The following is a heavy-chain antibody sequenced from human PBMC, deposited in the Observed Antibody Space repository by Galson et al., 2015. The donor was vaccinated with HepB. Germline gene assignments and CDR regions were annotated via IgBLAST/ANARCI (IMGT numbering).Heavy chain of an antibody. CDR2: INPNSGRT. D-gene: IGHD2-15*01. CDR3: AAEHCSGASGDICRKAFAY. V-gene: IGHV1-2*02. CDR1: GDTLTGYY. J-gene: IGHJ4*02. Sequence: SVKVSCKASGDTLTGYYMHWMRQDPGQGLEWIGGINPNSGRTKYVQKFQDRVTVTRDTPTKTVYMELTRLTSDDTAVYYCAAEHCSGASGDICRKAFAYWGQGTLVTVSS.